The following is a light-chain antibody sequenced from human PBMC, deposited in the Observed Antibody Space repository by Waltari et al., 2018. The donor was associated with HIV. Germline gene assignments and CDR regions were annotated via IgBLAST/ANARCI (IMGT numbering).Light chain of an antibody. CDR1: ALPTRF. V-gene: IGLV3-25*03. Sequence: SYDMTQPPSVSVFPGQTATITCSGDALPTRFVYWYQQKPSQARVLLIFKDTERPLGIPERFSGSTSGTTVTLTISGVQAEDESDYYCQSADSGGTYVVFGGGTKLTVL. CDR3: QSADSGGTYVV. CDR2: KDT. J-gene: IGLJ2*01.